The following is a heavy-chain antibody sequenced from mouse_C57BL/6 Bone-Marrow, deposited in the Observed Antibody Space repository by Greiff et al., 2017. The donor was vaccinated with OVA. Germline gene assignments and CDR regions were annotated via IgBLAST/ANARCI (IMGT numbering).Heavy chain of an antibody. V-gene: IGHV1-63*01. CDR2: IYPGGGYT. D-gene: IGHD1-1*01. J-gene: IGHJ4*01. CDR3: ARWESLYYYGSSYAMDY. Sequence: VHLVESGAELVRPGTSVKMSCKASGYTFTNYWIGWAKQRPGHGLAWIGDIYPGGGYTNYNEKFKGKATLTADKSSSTAYMQFSSLTSEDSAIYYCARWESLYYYGSSYAMDYWGQGTSVTVSS. CDR1: GYTFTNYW.